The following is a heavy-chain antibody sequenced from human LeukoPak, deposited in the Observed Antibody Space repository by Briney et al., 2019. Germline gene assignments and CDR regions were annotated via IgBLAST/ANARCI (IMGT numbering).Heavy chain of an antibody. CDR2: ISSSSSTL. V-gene: IGHV3-48*02. CDR1: GFTFSSCD. D-gene: IGHD3-22*01. Sequence: PGGSLRLSCAASGFTFSSCDINWVRQAPGKGLEWVSYISSSSSTLYYADSVKGRFTISRDNAKNSLYLQMNSLRDEDTAVYYCARDRYDSDSVFDYWGQGTLVTVSS. CDR3: ARDRYDSDSVFDY. J-gene: IGHJ4*02.